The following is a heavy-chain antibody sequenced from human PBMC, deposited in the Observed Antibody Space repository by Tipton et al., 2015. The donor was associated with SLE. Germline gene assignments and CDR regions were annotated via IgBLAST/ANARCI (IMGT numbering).Heavy chain of an antibody. Sequence: LVKPSQTLSLTCAISGDSVSSNSAAWNWIRQSPSRGLEWLGRTYYRSKWYNDYAVSVKSRITINPDTSKNQFSLQLNSVTPEDTAVYYCARDGGRGYSRGSGAFDYWGQGTLVTVSS. CDR1: GDSVSSNSAA. J-gene: IGHJ4*02. CDR2: TYYRSKWYN. V-gene: IGHV6-1*01. CDR3: ARDGGRGYSRGSGAFDY. D-gene: IGHD6-13*01.